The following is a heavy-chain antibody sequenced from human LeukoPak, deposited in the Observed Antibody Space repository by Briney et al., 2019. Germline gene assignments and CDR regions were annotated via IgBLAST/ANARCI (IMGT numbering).Heavy chain of an antibody. J-gene: IGHJ3*02. D-gene: IGHD3-10*01. Sequence: PGGSLRLTCTASGFTFSSYSMNWVRQAPGKGLEWVSYDSSSSSTIYYADSVKDRFTVFRDNVQNSLYLQMNSLRAEDTAVYHCARDPRGSGSYYVSAFDIWGQGTVVTVSS. V-gene: IGHV3-48*01. CDR1: GFTFSSYS. CDR3: ARDPRGSGSYYVSAFDI. CDR2: DSSSSSTI.